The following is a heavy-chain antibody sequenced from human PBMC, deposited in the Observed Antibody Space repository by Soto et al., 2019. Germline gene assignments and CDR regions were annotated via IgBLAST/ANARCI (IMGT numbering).Heavy chain of an antibody. J-gene: IGHJ4*02. D-gene: IGHD2-15*01. CDR1: GFTFSNYA. Sequence: GGSLRLSCTASGFTFSNYAMSWVRQAPGKGLEWVSAISSSGGGTYYADSVKGRFTISRDNSKNTLYLQMNALRAEDTALYYCARGGGSSCFDYWGQGTLVTVSS. CDR2: ISSSGGGT. V-gene: IGHV3-23*01. CDR3: ARGGGSSCFDY.